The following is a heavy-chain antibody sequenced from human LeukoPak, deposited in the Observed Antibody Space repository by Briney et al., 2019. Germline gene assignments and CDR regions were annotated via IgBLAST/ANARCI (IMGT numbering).Heavy chain of an antibody. Sequence: SVKVSCTSSGGTFSTYAISWVRQAPGQGLEWMGGIVPIFGTPNYAQNFQGRLTITADESTSTAYMDLSSLRSEDTAMYYCTTSTGYYYVPGYWGQGTLVTVSS. CDR3: TTSTGYYYVPGY. V-gene: IGHV1-69*13. J-gene: IGHJ4*02. CDR1: GGTFSTYA. D-gene: IGHD3-22*01. CDR2: IVPIFGTP.